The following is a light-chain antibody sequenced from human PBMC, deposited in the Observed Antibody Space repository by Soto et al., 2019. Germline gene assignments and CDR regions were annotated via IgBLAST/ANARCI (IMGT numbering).Light chain of an antibody. CDR1: QSIDRW. CDR2: AAS. V-gene: IGKV1-39*01. CDR3: QQSYTIPLT. Sequence: DIPITPSPSTLPASLGYGFTITVGASQSIDRWLAWYQQRPGKAPKLLIYAASSLQGGVPSRFSGSGSGTDFTLTISSLQPEDFATYYCQQSYTIPLTFGGGTKVDNK. J-gene: IGKJ4*01.